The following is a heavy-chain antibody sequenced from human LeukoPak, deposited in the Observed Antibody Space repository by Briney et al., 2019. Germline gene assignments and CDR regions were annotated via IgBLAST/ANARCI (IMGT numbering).Heavy chain of an antibody. CDR1: GFTFSSYA. CDR3: ARASDGTEDY. Sequence: GRSLRLSCAASGFTFSSYAMHWVRQAPGKGLEWVAVISYDGSNKYYADSVKGRYTISRDNSKNTLYLQMNSLRAEDTAVYYCARASDGTEDYWGQGTLVTVSS. CDR2: ISYDGSNK. D-gene: IGHD5-18*01. V-gene: IGHV3-30*04. J-gene: IGHJ4*02.